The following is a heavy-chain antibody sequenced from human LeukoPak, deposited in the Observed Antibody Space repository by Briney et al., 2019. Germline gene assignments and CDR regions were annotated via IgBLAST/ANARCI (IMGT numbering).Heavy chain of an antibody. CDR1: GGSFSGYY. V-gene: IGHV4-34*01. CDR2: INHSGST. Sequence: PSETLSLTCAVYGGSFSGYYWSWIRQPPGKGLEWIGEINHSGSTNYNPSLKSRVTISVDTSKNQFSLKLSSVTAADTAVYYCARRATMIGPLDYWGQGTLVTVSS. J-gene: IGHJ4*02. D-gene: IGHD3-22*01. CDR3: ARRATMIGPLDY.